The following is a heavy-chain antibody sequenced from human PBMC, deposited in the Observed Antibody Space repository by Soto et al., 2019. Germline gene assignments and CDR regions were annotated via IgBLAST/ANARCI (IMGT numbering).Heavy chain of an antibody. CDR1: GYNFAIYW. CDR3: PRAGILPNYSPNWFDR. Sequence: PGESLKISCWASGYNFAIYWIGWVRQMPGKGLEWMGTIYSGDSDTRYRPSFQGQVTISADKSTSTAYLQWISLKASDTAMYYCPRAGILPNYSPNWFDRLCQGTLVTVSS. D-gene: IGHD3-9*01. CDR2: IYSGDSDT. V-gene: IGHV5-51*01. J-gene: IGHJ5*02.